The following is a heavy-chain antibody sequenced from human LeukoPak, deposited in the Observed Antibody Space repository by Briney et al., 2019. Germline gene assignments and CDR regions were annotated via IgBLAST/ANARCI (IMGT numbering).Heavy chain of an antibody. CDR3: AKPPGRYCSSTSCYLAAFDI. CDR2: ISSNGGST. Sequence: PGGSLRLSCAASGFTFSSYAMHWVRQAPGKGLEYVSAISSNGGSTYYANSVKGRFTISRDNSKNTLYLQMGSLRAEDMAVYYCAKPPGRYCSSTSCYLAAFDIWGQGTMVTVSS. D-gene: IGHD2-2*01. J-gene: IGHJ3*02. CDR1: GFTFSSYA. V-gene: IGHV3-64*01.